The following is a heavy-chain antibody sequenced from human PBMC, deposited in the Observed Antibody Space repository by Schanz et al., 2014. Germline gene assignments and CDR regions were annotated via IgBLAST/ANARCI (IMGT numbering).Heavy chain of an antibody. V-gene: IGHV1-8*02. CDR1: GYTTFTDYY. CDR2: MNPDSGNT. CDR3: ASSGAGYSSSWDFDY. D-gene: IGHD6-13*01. Sequence: QVQLVQSGAEVKKPGASVKVSCKASGYTTFTDYYIHWVRQAPGQGLEWMGWMNPDSGNTGYAQKFQGRVTMTRNTSISTAYMELSSLRSEDTAVYYCASSGAGYSSSWDFDYWGQGTLVTVSS. J-gene: IGHJ4*02.